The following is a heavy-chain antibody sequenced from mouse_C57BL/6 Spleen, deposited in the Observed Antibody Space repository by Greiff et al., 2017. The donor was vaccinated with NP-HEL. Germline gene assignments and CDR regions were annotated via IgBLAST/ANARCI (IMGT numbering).Heavy chain of an antibody. V-gene: IGHV1-15*01. CDR2: IDPETGGT. Sequence: QVHVKQSGAELVRPGASVTLSCKASGYTFTDYEMHWVKQTPVHGLEWIGAIDPETGGTAYNQKFKGKAILTADKSSSTAYMELRSLTSEDSAVYYCTRPYAGESFAYWGQGTLVTVSA. CDR3: TRPYAGESFAY. D-gene: IGHD1-3*01. J-gene: IGHJ3*01. CDR1: GYTFTDYE.